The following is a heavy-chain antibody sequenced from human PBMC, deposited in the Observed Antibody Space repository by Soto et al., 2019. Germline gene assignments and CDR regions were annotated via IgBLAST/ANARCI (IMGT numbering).Heavy chain of an antibody. V-gene: IGHV4-34*01. J-gene: IGHJ4*02. CDR2: INHSGST. Sequence: QVQLQQWGAGLLKPSETLSLTCAVYGGSFSGYYWSWIRQPPGKGLEWIGEINHSGSTNYNPSLRRRVTTSVDTSKNQFPLTLSPVTAADTAVYYCARGKGDYWGQGTLVTASS. CDR3: ARGKGDY. CDR1: GGSFSGYY.